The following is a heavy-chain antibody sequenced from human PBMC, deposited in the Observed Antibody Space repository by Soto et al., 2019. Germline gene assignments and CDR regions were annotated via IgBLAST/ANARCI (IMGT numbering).Heavy chain of an antibody. CDR3: ARARSGSYWVFDY. Sequence: PGGSLRLSCAASGFTFSSYDMHWVRQATGKGLEWVSAIGTAGDTYYPGSVKGRFTISRENAKNSLYLQMNSLRAGDTAVYYCARARSGSYWVFDYWGQGTLVTVSS. V-gene: IGHV3-13*04. CDR2: IGTAGDT. D-gene: IGHD1-26*01. CDR1: GFTFSSYD. J-gene: IGHJ4*02.